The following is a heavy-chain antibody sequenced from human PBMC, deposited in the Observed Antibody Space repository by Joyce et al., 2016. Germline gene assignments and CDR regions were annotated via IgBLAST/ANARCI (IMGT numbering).Heavy chain of an antibody. V-gene: IGHV4-34*01. D-gene: IGHD3-10*02. Sequence: QVQLEQWGAGLLKPSETLSLTCAVYGESFSGYYWSWVRRPPRKGLEWIGEINHIVITNYNPSLESRVSISVDTSRNQCSLRLSSVTAADTAVYYCARHQYYVGIDYWGQGTQVIVSS. CDR3: ARHQYYVGIDY. CDR2: INHIVIT. J-gene: IGHJ4*02. CDR1: GESFSGYY.